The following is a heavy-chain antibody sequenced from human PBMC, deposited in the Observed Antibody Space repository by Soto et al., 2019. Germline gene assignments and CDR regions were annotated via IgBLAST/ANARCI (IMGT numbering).Heavy chain of an antibody. Sequence: GGSLRLACAAYGFTFTTYVVSWVRQAPGKGLEWVSTISDSVGSTYYADSVKGRFTISRDNSKNTLYLQMNSLRADDTAVYYCAKVLCIYRSGSCYFDFWGQGTLVTVYS. D-gene: IGHD6-19*01. CDR3: AKVLCIYRSGSCYFDF. CDR2: ISDSVGST. J-gene: IGHJ4*02. CDR1: GFTFTTYV. V-gene: IGHV3-23*01.